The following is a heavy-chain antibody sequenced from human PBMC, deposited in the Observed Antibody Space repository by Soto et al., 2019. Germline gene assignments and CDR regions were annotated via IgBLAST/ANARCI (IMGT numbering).Heavy chain of an antibody. CDR3: ARGPFGYSSSWLNWFDP. CDR1: GGSSSSGGYS. D-gene: IGHD6-13*01. J-gene: IGHJ5*02. Sequence: PSEALSVACAVPGGSSSSGGYSWSWILRPPGKGLEWIGYIYHIGSTYYNPSLKSRVTISVDRSKNQFSLKLSSVTAADTAVYYCARGPFGYSSSWLNWFDPWDQGTLVT. CDR2: IYHIGST. V-gene: IGHV4-30-2*01.